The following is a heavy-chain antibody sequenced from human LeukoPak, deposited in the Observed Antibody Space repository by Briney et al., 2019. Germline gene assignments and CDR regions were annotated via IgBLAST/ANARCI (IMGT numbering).Heavy chain of an antibody. D-gene: IGHD6-19*01. V-gene: IGHV3-9*01. CDR3: AKVRSSGWVDAFDI. CDR2: ISWNSGSI. CDR1: GFTFGDYA. Sequence: GGSLRLSCAASGFTFGDYAMHWVRQAPGKGLEWVSGISWNSGSIGYADSVKGRFTISRDNAKNSLYLQMNSLRAEDTALYYCAKVRSSGWVDAFDIWGQGTMVTVSS. J-gene: IGHJ3*02.